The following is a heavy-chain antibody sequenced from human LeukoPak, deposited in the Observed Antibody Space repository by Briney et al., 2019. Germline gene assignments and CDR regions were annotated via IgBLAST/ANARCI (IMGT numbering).Heavy chain of an antibody. CDR2: IYYRGST. J-gene: IGHJ4*02. V-gene: IGHV4-59*08. CDR1: GGSISSYY. Sequence: PSETLSLTCTVSGGSISSYYWSWIRQPPGKGLEWIGYIYYRGSTNYNPSLKSRVTISVDTSKNQFSLKLSSVTAADTAVYYCARLRTGGFLDFWGQGTLVTVSS. D-gene: IGHD1-14*01. CDR3: ARLRTGGFLDF.